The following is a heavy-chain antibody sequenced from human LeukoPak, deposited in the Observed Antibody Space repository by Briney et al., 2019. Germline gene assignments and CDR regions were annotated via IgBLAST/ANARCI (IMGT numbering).Heavy chain of an antibody. Sequence: GGSLRLSCAASGFTFSSYGMHWVRQAPGKGLEWVANIKQDGSEKYYVDSAKGRFTISRDNAKNSLYLQMNSLRAEDTAVYYCARELGGGRAAAGTGNVDYWGQGTLVTVSS. CDR3: ARELGGGRAAAGTGNVDY. J-gene: IGHJ4*02. CDR1: GFTFSSYG. V-gene: IGHV3-7*01. CDR2: IKQDGSEK. D-gene: IGHD6-13*01.